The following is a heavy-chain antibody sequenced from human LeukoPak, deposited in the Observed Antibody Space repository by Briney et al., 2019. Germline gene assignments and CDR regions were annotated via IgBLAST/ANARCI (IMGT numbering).Heavy chain of an antibody. D-gene: IGHD4-23*01. J-gene: IGHJ4*02. Sequence: SETLSLTCTVSGASITSDILYWNWIRPSPGKGLEWIGAIHNSRGTSYNPSLESRLTISVDPSENKFFLKMTSVTDADTATYYCGKVGGNTNSWGQGTLVTVSS. CDR1: GASITSDILY. CDR3: GKVGGNTNS. V-gene: IGHV4-30-4*01. CDR2: IHNSRGT.